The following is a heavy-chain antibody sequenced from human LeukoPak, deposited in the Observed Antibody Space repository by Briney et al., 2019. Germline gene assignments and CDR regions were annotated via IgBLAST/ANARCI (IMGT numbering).Heavy chain of an antibody. J-gene: IGHJ6*04. Sequence: GGSLRLSCAASGFTFSSYGMNWVRQAPGKGLEWVSYISSSGSTIYYADSVKGRFTISRDNARNSLYLQMNSLRAEDTAVYYCAELGITMIGGVWGKGTTVTISS. CDR3: AELGITMIGGV. V-gene: IGHV3-48*04. CDR1: GFTFSSYG. CDR2: ISSSGSTI. D-gene: IGHD3-10*02.